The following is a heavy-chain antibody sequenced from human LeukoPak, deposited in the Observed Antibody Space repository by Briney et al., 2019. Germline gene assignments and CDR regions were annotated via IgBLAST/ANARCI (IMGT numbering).Heavy chain of an antibody. CDR3: AKDTYYYDSSAYLGSDY. V-gene: IGHV3-30*02. J-gene: IGHJ4*02. D-gene: IGHD3-22*01. CDR2: IRYDGSNK. CDR1: GFTFSRYG. Sequence: PGGSLRLSCAASGFTFSRYGMHWVRQAPGKGLEWVAFIRYDGSNKYYADSVKGRFTISRDNSKNTLYLQMNSLRAEDTAVYYCAKDTYYYDSSAYLGSDYWGQGTLVTVSS.